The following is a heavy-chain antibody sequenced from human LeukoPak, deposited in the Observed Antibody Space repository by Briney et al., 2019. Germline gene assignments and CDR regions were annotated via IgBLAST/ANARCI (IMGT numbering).Heavy chain of an antibody. CDR1: GYTFTSYD. J-gene: IGHJ5*02. Sequence: ASVKVSCKASGYTFTSYDISWVRQAPGQGLEWMGWISTYNGNTNFAQKLQGRVTTTTDTSTSTAYMELRGLRSDDSAVYYCATTAKGYCTSTSCLSWFGPWGQGTLVTVSS. D-gene: IGHD2-2*01. V-gene: IGHV1-18*01. CDR3: ATTAKGYCTSTSCLSWFGP. CDR2: ISTYNGNT.